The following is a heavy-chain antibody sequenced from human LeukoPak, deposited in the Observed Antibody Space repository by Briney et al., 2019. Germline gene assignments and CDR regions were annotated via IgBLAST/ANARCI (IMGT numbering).Heavy chain of an antibody. CDR2: IRSKAYGGTT. J-gene: IGHJ6*02. D-gene: IGHD3-10*01. CDR3: TSPDMVRGGYYYGMDV. Sequence: GGSLRLSCTASGFTFGDYAMSWFRQAPGKGLEWVGFIRSKAYGGTTEYAASVKGRFTISRDDSKNTAYLQMNSLKTEDTAVYYCTSPDMVRGGYYYGMDVWGPGTTVTVSS. V-gene: IGHV3-49*03. CDR1: GFTFGDYA.